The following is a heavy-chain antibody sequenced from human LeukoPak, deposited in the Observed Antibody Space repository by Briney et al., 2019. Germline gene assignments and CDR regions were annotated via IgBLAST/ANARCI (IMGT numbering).Heavy chain of an antibody. D-gene: IGHD5-18*01. J-gene: IGHJ4*02. CDR2: IQYDGSNK. CDR1: GFTFSSYG. V-gene: IGHV3-30*02. CDR3: AKSSSRLDTSSFEY. Sequence: GGSLRLSCAASGFTFSSYGIHWVRQAPGKGLEWVTFIQYDGSNKYADSVKGRFTISRDNSKNVLYLQMNSLRAEDTALYYCAKSSSRLDTSSFEYWGQGTLVTASS.